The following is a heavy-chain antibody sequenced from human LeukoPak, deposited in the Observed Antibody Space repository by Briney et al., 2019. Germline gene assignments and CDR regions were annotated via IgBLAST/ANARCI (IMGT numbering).Heavy chain of an antibody. CDR1: GFTFSSYS. J-gene: IGHJ4*02. V-gene: IGHV3-48*02. D-gene: IGHD3-22*01. CDR2: ISTSSSTI. Sequence: TGGSLRLSCAASGFTFSSYSMNWVRQAPGKGLEWVSYISTSSSTIYYADSVKGRFTISRDNAKNSLYLQMNSLRDEDTAVYYCARRNYYDSSGELLYYFDYWGQGTLVTVSS. CDR3: ARRNYYDSSGELLYYFDY.